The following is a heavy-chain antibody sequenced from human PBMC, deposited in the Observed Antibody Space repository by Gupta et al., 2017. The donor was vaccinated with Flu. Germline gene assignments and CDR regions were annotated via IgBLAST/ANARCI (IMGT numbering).Heavy chain of an antibody. CDR3: ARDLKYYYGSGSQAYYYYMDV. Sequence: LEWIGYIYYSGGTYYNPSLKSRVTISVDTSKNQFSLKLSSVTAADTAVYDCARDLKYYYGSGSQAYYYYMDVWGKGTTVTVSS. CDR2: IYYSGGT. D-gene: IGHD3-10*01. J-gene: IGHJ6*03. V-gene: IGHV4-31*02.